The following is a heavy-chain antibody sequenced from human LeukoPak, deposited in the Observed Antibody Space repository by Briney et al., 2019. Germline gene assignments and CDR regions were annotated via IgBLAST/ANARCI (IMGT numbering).Heavy chain of an antibody. D-gene: IGHD3-22*01. CDR2: ISGSGGST. Sequence: PGGSLRLSCAASGFTFSSYAMSWVRQAPGKGLEWVSAISGSGGSTYYADSVKGRFTISRDNSKNTLYLQMNSLRAEDTAVYYCAKHLYYYDSSGLDYWGQGTLVTVSS. V-gene: IGHV3-23*01. CDR1: GFTFSSYA. CDR3: AKHLYYYDSSGLDY. J-gene: IGHJ4*02.